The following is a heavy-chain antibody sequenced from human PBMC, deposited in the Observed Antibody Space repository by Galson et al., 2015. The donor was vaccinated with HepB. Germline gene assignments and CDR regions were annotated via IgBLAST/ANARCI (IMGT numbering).Heavy chain of an antibody. CDR2: ISDSGDRT. D-gene: IGHD1-26*01. Sequence: SLRLSCAASGFTFSDYAMSWVRQAPGKELEYVSGISDSGDRTFHTDSVKGRFTISRDNSKNTLYLQMNSLRAEDTAVYYCAKDLGARGVGATLHFWGQGTLVTVSS. CDR3: AKDLGARGVGATLHF. CDR1: GFTFSDYA. J-gene: IGHJ4*02. V-gene: IGHV3-23*01.